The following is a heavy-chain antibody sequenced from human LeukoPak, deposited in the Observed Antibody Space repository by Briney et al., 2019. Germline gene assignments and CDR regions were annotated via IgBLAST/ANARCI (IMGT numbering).Heavy chain of an antibody. CDR3: AGNLAAAGRYFQH. CDR2: IYDSGST. Sequence: SETLSLTCSVSGVSISGYYWSWIRQPPGKGLEWIGYIYDSGSTNYNPSLKSRVTISADTSKNQFSLRLSSVTAADTAVYYCAGNLAAAGRYFQHWGQGTLVTVSS. CDR1: GVSISGYY. J-gene: IGHJ1*01. D-gene: IGHD6-13*01. V-gene: IGHV4-59*01.